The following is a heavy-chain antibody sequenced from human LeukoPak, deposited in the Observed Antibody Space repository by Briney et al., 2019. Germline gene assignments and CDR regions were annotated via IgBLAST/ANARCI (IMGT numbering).Heavy chain of an antibody. D-gene: IGHD3-22*01. CDR3: ARDYYDSSGYSDY. Sequence: GGSLRLACAASGLTASSNYMSWVRQVPGEGLEWVSVIYSGGRTYYADSVKGRFTISRDNSKNTLHLQMNSLRAEDTAMYYCARDYYDSSGYSDYWGQGTLVTVS. V-gene: IGHV3-66*02. J-gene: IGHJ4*02. CDR1: GLTASSNY. CDR2: IYSGGRT.